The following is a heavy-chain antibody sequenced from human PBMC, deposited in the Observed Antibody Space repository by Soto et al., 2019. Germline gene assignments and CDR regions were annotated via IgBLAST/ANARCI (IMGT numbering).Heavy chain of an antibody. J-gene: IGHJ4*02. CDR2: ISHSGST. Sequence: SDTLSLTCTVSGGSVSSYYWSWIRQSPGKGLEWIGYISHSGSTYYTPSLKSRVIISADTSKNQFSLNLTSVTAADTAVYYCAREYTYGSNFFDCWGQGALVTVSS. V-gene: IGHV4-59*02. CDR3: AREYTYGSNFFDC. D-gene: IGHD5-18*01. CDR1: GGSVSSYY.